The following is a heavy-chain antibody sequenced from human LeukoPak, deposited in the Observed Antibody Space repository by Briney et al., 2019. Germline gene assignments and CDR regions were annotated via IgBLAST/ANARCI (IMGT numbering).Heavy chain of an antibody. CDR2: SGGST. J-gene: IGHJ5*02. V-gene: IGHV1-46*01. Sequence: SGGSTSYAQKFQGRVTMTRDTSTSTVYMELSSLRSEDTAVYYCARDRVGVHDSSGYWFDPWGQGTLVTVSS. D-gene: IGHD3-22*01. CDR3: ARDRVGVHDSSGYWFDP.